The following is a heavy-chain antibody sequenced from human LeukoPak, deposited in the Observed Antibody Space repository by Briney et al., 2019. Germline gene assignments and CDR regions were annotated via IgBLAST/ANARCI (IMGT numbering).Heavy chain of an antibody. D-gene: IGHD2-21*01. CDR2: IRSKAYGGTS. J-gene: IGHJ4*02. CDR3: ATVGYGGDSDYFDF. CDR1: GFTFSNYG. Sequence: PGQSLRLSCAASGFTFSNYGMHWVRQAPGQGPEWVGFIRSKAYGGTSEHAAAVKVRFTISRDDSKSIAYLQMNSLKTEDTAVYSCATVGYGGDSDYFDFWGQGTLVTVSS. V-gene: IGHV3-49*04.